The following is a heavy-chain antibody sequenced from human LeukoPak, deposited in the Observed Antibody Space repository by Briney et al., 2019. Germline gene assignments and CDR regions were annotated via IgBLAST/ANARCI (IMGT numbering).Heavy chain of an antibody. D-gene: IGHD7-27*01. J-gene: IGHJ4*02. CDR1: GFAVSSHY. Sequence: GGSLRLSCAASGFAVSSHYMTWVRQAPGKGLEWVSTITTSDGNTYYADSVKGRFTVSRGNSKNTLFLQMNSLRAEDTAVYYCAKDGGLWVSAHWGDSWGRGTLVTVSS. V-gene: IGHV3-23*01. CDR3: AKDGGLWVSAHWGDS. CDR2: ITTSDGNT.